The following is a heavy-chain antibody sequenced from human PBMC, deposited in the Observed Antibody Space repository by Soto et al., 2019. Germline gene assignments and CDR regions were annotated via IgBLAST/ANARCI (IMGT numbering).Heavy chain of an antibody. CDR3: ARHAFQSNWFAGWFDA. D-gene: IGHD6-13*01. Sequence: QLQLQESGPGLVKPSETLSLTCNISGGSISSFNHYWAWIRQAPGKGLEWIATIYYSGTTYYNPSLNSRATIFIATSKNHFSLKINSFTASDAAVYFCARHAFQSNWFAGWFDAWGQGSLVSV. CDR2: IYYSGTT. CDR1: GGSISSFNHY. V-gene: IGHV4-39*01. J-gene: IGHJ5*02.